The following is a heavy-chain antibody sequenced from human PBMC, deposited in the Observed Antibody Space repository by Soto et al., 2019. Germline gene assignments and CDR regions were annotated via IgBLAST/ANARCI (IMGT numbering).Heavy chain of an antibody. V-gene: IGHV4-30-4*01. CDR3: ARDKITGLFDC. D-gene: IGHD2-8*02. J-gene: IGHJ4*02. Sequence: SETLSLTCTVSGGSISSGDYYWSWIRQPPGKGLEWIGYIYYSGSTYYNPSLKSRVTISVDTSKNQFSLSLNSVTAADTAVYYCARDKITGLFDCWGQGTLVTVSS. CDR2: IYYSGST. CDR1: GGSISSGDYY.